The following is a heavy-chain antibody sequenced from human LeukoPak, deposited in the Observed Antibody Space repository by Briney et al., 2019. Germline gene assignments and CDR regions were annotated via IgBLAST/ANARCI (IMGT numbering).Heavy chain of an antibody. CDR1: GGSISSGGYY. CDR3: ARVGRGYSGYDDGYYYYYMDV. J-gene: IGHJ6*03. D-gene: IGHD5-12*01. V-gene: IGHV4-31*03. Sequence: SQTLSLTCTVSGGSISSGGYYWSWIRQHPGKGLEWIGYIYYSGSTYYNPSLKSRVTISVDTSKNQFSLQLSSVTAADTAVYYCARVGRGYSGYDDGYYYYYMDVWGKGTTVTVSS. CDR2: IYYSGST.